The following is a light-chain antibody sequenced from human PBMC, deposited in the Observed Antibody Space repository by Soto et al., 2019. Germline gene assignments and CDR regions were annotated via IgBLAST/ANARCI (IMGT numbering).Light chain of an antibody. J-gene: IGKJ5*01. V-gene: IGKV3-15*01. Sequence: EVVMTQSPATLSVSPGERVTLSCRSSQSAADNLAWFQQKPGQGPRLLIYGASTRATGIPARFSGSGSETDFTLTVSSLRSEDSAVYYCQQYNYWPITFGQGTRLEIK. CDR3: QQYNYWPIT. CDR2: GAS. CDR1: QSAADN.